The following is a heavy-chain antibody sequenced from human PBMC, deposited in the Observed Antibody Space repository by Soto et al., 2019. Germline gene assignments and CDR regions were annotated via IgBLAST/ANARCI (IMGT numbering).Heavy chain of an antibody. CDR1: GGSISSSSYY. CDR2: IYYSGST. J-gene: IGHJ4*02. CDR3: ARGSIDGSGSKRAWYYFDY. Sequence: CTVSGGSISSSSYYWGWIRQPPGKGQEWIGSIYYSGSTYYNPSLKSRVTISVDTSKNQFSRKLSSVTAADTAVYYCARGSIDGSGSKRAWYYFDYWGQGTLVTVSS. V-gene: IGHV4-39*01. D-gene: IGHD3-10*01.